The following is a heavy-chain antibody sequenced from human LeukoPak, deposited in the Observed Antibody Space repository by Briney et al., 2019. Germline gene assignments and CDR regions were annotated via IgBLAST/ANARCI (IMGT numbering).Heavy chain of an antibody. D-gene: IGHD3-22*01. CDR1: GFTFSSYA. J-gene: IGHJ4*02. CDR2: ISHDGSNK. CDR3: ARDGDTYYYDSSGYLY. Sequence: GSLRLSCAASGFTFSSYAMHWVRQAPGKGLEWVAVISHDGSNKYYADSVKGRFTISRDNSKNTLYLQMNSLRAEDTAVYYCARDGDTYYYDSSGYLYWGQGTLVTVSS. V-gene: IGHV3-30-3*01.